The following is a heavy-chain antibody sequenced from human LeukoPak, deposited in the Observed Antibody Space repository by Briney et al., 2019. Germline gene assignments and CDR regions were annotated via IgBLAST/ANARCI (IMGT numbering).Heavy chain of an antibody. CDR2: IYSGGST. Sequence: GGSLRLSCAASGFTFSRSWMSWVRQAPGKGLEWVSVIYSGGSTYYADSVKGRFTISRDNSKNTLYLQMNSLRAEDTAVYYCARYSSSLHPDYWGQGTLVTVSS. D-gene: IGHD4-4*01. J-gene: IGHJ4*02. CDR3: ARYSSSLHPDY. V-gene: IGHV3-53*01. CDR1: GFTFSRSW.